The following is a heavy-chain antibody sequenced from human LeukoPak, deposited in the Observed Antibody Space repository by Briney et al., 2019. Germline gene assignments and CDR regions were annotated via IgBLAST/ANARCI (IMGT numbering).Heavy chain of an antibody. V-gene: IGHV6-1*01. CDR1: GDIVSSNSAA. D-gene: IGHD2-15*01. CDR3: AREYCSGGSCRGGFDY. J-gene: IGHJ4*02. Sequence: PSQTLSLTCAISGDIVSSNSAAWNWIRQSPSRGLEWLGRTNYRSKWYNDYAVSVKSRITINPDTSKNQFSLQLNSVTPEDTAVYYCAREYCSGGSCRGGFDYWGQGTLVTVSS. CDR2: TNYRSKWYN.